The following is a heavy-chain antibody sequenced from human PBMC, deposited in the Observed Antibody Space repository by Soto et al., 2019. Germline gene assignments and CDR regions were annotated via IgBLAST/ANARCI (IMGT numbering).Heavy chain of an antibody. J-gene: IGHJ4*02. D-gene: IGHD3-3*01. V-gene: IGHV4-61*01. CDR2: VDHTGRT. CDR3: ARDFAYFDS. CDR1: GVSFKSGSHS. Sequence: SETLSLPFTVSGVSFKSGSHSWSSLRQPPGKGLEWIGYVDHTGRTSYNPSLKSRVSISMDTSKNQFSLNLDSVTAADTAVYFCARDFAYFDSWGQGTLVTVS.